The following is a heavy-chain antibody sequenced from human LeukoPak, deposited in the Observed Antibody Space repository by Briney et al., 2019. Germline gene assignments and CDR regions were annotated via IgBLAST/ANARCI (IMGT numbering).Heavy chain of an antibody. D-gene: IGHD3-16*01. CDR1: GGSISSGSHY. V-gene: IGHV4-31*03. J-gene: IGHJ4*02. CDR2: IYYAGIT. Sequence: SETLSLTCTVSGGSISSGSHYYQWIRQHPGKGLEWIGYIYYAGITSYNPSLKSRVTMSVDTSMNQVSLKVTSLTAADTAVYYCAASSGVTLGRFWGQGALVTVSS. CDR3: AASSGVTLGRF.